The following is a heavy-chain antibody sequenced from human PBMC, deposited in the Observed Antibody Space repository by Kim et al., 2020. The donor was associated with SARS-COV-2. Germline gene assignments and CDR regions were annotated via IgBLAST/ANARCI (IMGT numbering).Heavy chain of an antibody. CDR1: GFTFSDYY. D-gene: IGHD3-16*02. CDR3: ARVGYDYVWGSYRDYYYYYGMDV. V-gene: IGHV3-11*05. J-gene: IGHJ6*02. CDR2: ISSSSSYT. Sequence: GGSLRLSCAASGFTFSDYYMSWIRQAPGKGLEWVSYISSSSSYTNYAASVKGRFPISRDNAKNSLYLQMNSLRAEDTAVYYCARVGYDYVWGSYRDYYYYYGMDVWGQGTTVTVSS.